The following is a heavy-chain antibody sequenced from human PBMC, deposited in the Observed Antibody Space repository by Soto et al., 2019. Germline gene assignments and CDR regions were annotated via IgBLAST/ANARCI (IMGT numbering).Heavy chain of an antibody. V-gene: IGHV1-69*13. D-gene: IGHD6-19*01. J-gene: IGHJ4*02. CDR3: ARHGSGWDY. CDR1: GGTFSSYG. Sequence: SVKVSCKASGGTFSSYGISWVRQAPGQGLEWVGGIIPIFGTTKNAQRFQDRVTITADASTGTAYMALNSLRFEDTAVYYCARHGSGWDYWGQGTLVTVSS. CDR2: IIPIFGTT.